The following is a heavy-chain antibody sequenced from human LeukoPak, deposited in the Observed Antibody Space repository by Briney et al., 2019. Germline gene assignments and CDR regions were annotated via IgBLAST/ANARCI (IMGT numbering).Heavy chain of an antibody. J-gene: IGHJ4*02. Sequence: GGSLRLSCAASGFTFSSYAMHCVRQAPGKGLEWLAVISYDGSNKYYADSVTARFTISRDNSKNTLYLQMNSLRAEDTAVYYCARDVSGCYDYWGQGTLVTVSS. V-gene: IGHV3-30-3*01. CDR3: ARDVSGCYDY. CDR2: ISYDGSNK. CDR1: GFTFSSYA. D-gene: IGHD6-19*01.